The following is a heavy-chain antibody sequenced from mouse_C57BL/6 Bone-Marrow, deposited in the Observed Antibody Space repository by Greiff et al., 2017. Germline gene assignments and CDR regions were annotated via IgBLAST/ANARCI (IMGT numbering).Heavy chain of an antibody. J-gene: IGHJ1*03. D-gene: IGHD1-1*01. CDR3: ARYPSFITTECLGFDV. V-gene: IGHV3-8*01. CDR2: ISYSGST. Sequence: EVKLQESGPGLAKPSRTLSLTCSVTGYSITGDYWNWIRKFPGNKLEYMGYISYSGSTYYNPSLKSRISITRDTSKNQYYLQLKSVTTEDTATYYCARYPSFITTECLGFDVWGKGTTVTVSS. CDR1: GYSITGDY.